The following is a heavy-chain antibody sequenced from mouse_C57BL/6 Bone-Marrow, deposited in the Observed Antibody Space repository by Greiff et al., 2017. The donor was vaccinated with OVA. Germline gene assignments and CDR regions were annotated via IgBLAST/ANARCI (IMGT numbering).Heavy chain of an antibody. CDR1: GYTFTSYW. V-gene: IGHV1-72*01. D-gene: IGHD3-2*02. CDR2: IDPKIVGT. Sequence: QVQLQQPGAELVKPGASVKLSCKASGYTFTSYWMHWVKQRPGRGLGGIGGIDPKIVGTKYNEKFKSKATLTVDKPSSTAYMQLSSLTSEDSAVYYCARSLTAQATLGAYWGQGTLVTVSA. CDR3: ARSLTAQATLGAY. J-gene: IGHJ3*01.